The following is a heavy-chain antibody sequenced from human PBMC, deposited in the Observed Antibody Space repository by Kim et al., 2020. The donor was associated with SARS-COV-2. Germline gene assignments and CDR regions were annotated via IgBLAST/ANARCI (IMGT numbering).Heavy chain of an antibody. CDR1: GFTFSSYA. CDR2: ISGSGGST. D-gene: IGHD3-22*01. J-gene: IGHJ4*02. Sequence: GGSLRLSCAASGFTFSSYAMSWVRQAPGKGLEWVSAISGSGGSTYYADSVKGRFTISRDNSKNTLYLQMNSLRAEDTAVYYCAKRDTYYYDSSGYYGGYWGQGTLVTVSS. V-gene: IGHV3-23*01. CDR3: AKRDTYYYDSSGYYGGY.